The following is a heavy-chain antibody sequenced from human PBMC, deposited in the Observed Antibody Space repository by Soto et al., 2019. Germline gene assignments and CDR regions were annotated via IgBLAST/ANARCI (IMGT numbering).Heavy chain of an antibody. D-gene: IGHD5-18*01. CDR2: ISYSGST. CDR3: ARGHRAMEYYYYYGMDV. CDR1: RGSIISSF. V-gene: IGHV4-59*01. Sequence: PSESLALGCSVSRGSIISSFWVLIRHPPWKELEWIGYISYSGSTTYNPSLKSRITLSVDTSKNQFSLRVASVTAADTAVYYCARGHRAMEYYYYYGMDVWGQGTTVTVSS. J-gene: IGHJ6*02.